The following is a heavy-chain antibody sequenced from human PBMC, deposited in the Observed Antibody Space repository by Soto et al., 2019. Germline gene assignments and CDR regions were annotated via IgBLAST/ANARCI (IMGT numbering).Heavy chain of an antibody. CDR3: ARIKCSGGSCPSWSLDY. Sequence: PSETLSLTCTVSGGSITTGGYYWSWIRQLPGKGLEWIGHRYYSESTYYNPSLKSRVSISLDTSKNQFSLKLSFVTAADTAMYYCARIKCSGGSCPSWSLDYSGQGPPGTVFS. CDR1: GGSITTGGYY. V-gene: IGHV4-31*03. D-gene: IGHD2-15*01. J-gene: IGHJ4*02. CDR2: RYYSEST.